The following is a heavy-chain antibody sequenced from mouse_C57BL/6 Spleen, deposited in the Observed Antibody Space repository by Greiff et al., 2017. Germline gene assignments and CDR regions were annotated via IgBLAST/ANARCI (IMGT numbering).Heavy chain of an antibody. CDR1: GYTFTSYW. CDR3: ARGYSNFAGFAY. D-gene: IGHD2-5*01. J-gene: IGHJ3*01. V-gene: IGHV1-55*01. CDR2: IYPGSGST. Sequence: VQLQQSGAELVKPGASVKMSCKASGYTFTSYWITWVKQRPGQGLEWIGDIYPGSGSTNYNEKFKSKATLTVDTSSSTAYMQLSSLTSEDSAVYYCARGYSNFAGFAYWGQGTLVTVSA.